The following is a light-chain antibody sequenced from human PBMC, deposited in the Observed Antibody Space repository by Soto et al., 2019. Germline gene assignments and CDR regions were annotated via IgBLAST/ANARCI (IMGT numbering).Light chain of an antibody. V-gene: IGKV3-11*01. Sequence: EIVLTQSPATLSLSPGERATLSCRASQSVSSYLAWYQQKPGQAPRLLIYDAYNRATGIPARFSGSGSGTDFTLTISSLEPGDFAVYYCQQRSNWLTFGQGTKVEIK. CDR2: DAY. CDR1: QSVSSY. J-gene: IGKJ1*01. CDR3: QQRSNWLT.